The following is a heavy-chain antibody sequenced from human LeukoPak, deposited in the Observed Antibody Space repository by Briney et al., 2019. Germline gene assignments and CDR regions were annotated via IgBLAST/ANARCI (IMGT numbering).Heavy chain of an antibody. Sequence: AAVKVSCKASGYTFTGCYMHWVRQAPGHGLGWMGWINPNSGSTNYAQKFQGRVTMTRDTSISTAYMELSRLRSDDTAVYYCARSIVGASGYWGQGTLVTVSS. CDR1: GYTFTGCY. D-gene: IGHD1-26*01. V-gene: IGHV1-2*02. J-gene: IGHJ4*02. CDR3: ARSIVGASGY. CDR2: INPNSGST.